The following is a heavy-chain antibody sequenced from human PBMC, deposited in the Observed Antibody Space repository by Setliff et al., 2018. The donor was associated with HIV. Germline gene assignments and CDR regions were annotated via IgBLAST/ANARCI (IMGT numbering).Heavy chain of an antibody. D-gene: IGHD3-10*01. CDR2: IYHSGNA. Sequence: SETLSLTCAVSGGSISSGGFSWAWIRQPPGRGLEWIGYIYHSGNAYYNSSLQSRVSISVDKSKNQFSLRLTSVTATDTAVYYCATGVGQGSGSFFDNWGQGKLVTVSS. V-gene: IGHV4-30-2*01. CDR1: GGSISSGGFS. J-gene: IGHJ4*02. CDR3: ATGVGQGSGSFFDN.